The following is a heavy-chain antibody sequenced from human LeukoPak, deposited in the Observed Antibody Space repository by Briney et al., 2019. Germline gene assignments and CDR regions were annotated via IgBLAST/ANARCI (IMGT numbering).Heavy chain of an antibody. D-gene: IGHD5-12*01. J-gene: IGHJ4*02. CDR1: GGSFSGYF. CDR2: INHSGTT. V-gene: IGHV4-34*01. CDR3: ARDAGYSGYDYTPSFDY. Sequence: SETLSLTCAVYGGSFSGYFWSWIRQPPGKGLEWIGEINHSGTTNYNPSLKSRVTISVDTSKNQFSLKLSSVTAADTAVYYCARDAGYSGYDYTPSFDYWGQGTLVTVSS.